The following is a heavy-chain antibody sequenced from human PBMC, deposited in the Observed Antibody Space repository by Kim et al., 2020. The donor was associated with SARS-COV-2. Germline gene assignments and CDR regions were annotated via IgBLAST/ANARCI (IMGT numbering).Heavy chain of an antibody. J-gene: IGHJ3*02. V-gene: IGHV3-30-3*01. Sequence: GGSLRLSCAASGFTFSSYAMPWVRQAPGKGLEWVAVISYDGSNKYYADSVKGRFTISRDNSKNTLYLQMNSLRAEDTAVYYCARARSGSYLDAFDIWGQGTMVTVSS. CDR3: ARARSGSYLDAFDI. CDR1: GFTFSSYA. D-gene: IGHD1-26*01. CDR2: ISYDGSNK.